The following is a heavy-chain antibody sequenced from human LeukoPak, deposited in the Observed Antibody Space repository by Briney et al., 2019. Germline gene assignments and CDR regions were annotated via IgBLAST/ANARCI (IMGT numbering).Heavy chain of an antibody. D-gene: IGHD2-2*01. CDR1: GYTFTGYY. CDR3: ARETGRYCSSTSCLSY. Sequence: ASVKVSCKASGYTFTGYYMHWVRQAPRQGLEWMGWINPNSGGTNYAQKSQGRVTMTRDTSISTAYMELSRLRSDDTAVYYCARETGRYCSSTSCLSYWGQGTLVTVSS. CDR2: INPNSGGT. V-gene: IGHV1-2*02. J-gene: IGHJ4*02.